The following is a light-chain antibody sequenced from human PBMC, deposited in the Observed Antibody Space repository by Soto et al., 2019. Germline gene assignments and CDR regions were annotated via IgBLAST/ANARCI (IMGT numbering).Light chain of an antibody. CDR1: QSISNW. J-gene: IGKJ1*01. CDR2: EVS. V-gene: IGKV1-5*03. CDR3: QQYKSYPWT. Sequence: DIQMTQSPSTLSASVGDRVTIACRASQSISNWLAWYQQKPGKPPKVLIYEVSSLQSGVPSRFSGSGSGTEFTLTISSLQPDDFAIYHCQQYKSYPWTFGLGTKV.